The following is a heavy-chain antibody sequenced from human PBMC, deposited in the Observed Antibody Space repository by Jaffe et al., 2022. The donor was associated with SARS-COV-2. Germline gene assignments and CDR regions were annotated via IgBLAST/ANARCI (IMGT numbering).Heavy chain of an antibody. D-gene: IGHD3-10*01. V-gene: IGHV4-38-2*02. CDR1: GYSISSGYY. CDR3: ARDDSGSYLRWFDP. CDR2: IYHSGST. Sequence: QVQLHESGPGLVKPSETLSLTCTVSGYSISSGYYWGWIRQPPGKGLEWIGTIYHSGSTYYNPSLKSRVTISVDTSKSQFSLRLSSVTAADTAVYYCARDDSGSYLRWFDPWGQGTLVTVSS. J-gene: IGHJ5*02.